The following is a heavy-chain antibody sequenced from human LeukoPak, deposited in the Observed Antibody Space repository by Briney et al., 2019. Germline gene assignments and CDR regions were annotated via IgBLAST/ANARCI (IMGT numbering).Heavy chain of an antibody. CDR3: ARALGYCGSTKCNYGLDV. V-gene: IGHV4-30-4*01. Sequence: SETLSLNCTVSGGSISSGDFYCSWIRQPPGKGLEWIGYIYYSGSTYYNPSLKSRVTISVDTSKNEFSLKLSSVTAADTAVYYCARALGYCGSTKCNYGLDVWGQGTTVTVSS. CDR2: IYYSGST. J-gene: IGHJ6*02. CDR1: GGSISSGDFY. D-gene: IGHD2-2*01.